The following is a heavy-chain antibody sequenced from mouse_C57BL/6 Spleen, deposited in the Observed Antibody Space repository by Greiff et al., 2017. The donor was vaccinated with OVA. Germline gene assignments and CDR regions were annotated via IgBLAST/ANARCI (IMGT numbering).Heavy chain of an antibody. J-gene: IGHJ2*01. CDR1: GYTFTEYT. CDR2: FYPGSGSI. Sequence: QVQLQQSGAELVKPGASVKLSCKASGYTFTEYTIHWVKQRSGQGLEWIGWFYPGSGSIKDNEKFKDKATLTADKSSSTVYMELSRLTSEDSAVYFCARHEETHYYGSSPYYFDYWGQGTTLTVSS. D-gene: IGHD1-1*01. V-gene: IGHV1-62-2*01. CDR3: ARHEETHYYGSSPYYFDY.